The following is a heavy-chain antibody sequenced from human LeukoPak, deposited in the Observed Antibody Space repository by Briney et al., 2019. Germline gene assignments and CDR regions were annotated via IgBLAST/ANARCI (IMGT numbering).Heavy chain of an antibody. CDR3: ARGRSNSGVNWYLDL. CDR2: INPSGGST. J-gene: IGHJ2*01. CDR1: GYTFTSYY. D-gene: IGHD2-21*01. Sequence: GASVKVSCKASGYTFTSYYMHWVRQAPGQGLEWMGIINPSGGSTSYAQKFQGRVTMTSDTSTSTVYMDLRSLRSEDTAVYYCARGRSNSGVNWYLDLWGRGTLVTVSS. V-gene: IGHV1-46*01.